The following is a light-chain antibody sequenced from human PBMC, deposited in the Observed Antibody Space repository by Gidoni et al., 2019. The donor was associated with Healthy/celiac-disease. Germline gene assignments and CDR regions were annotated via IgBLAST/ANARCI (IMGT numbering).Light chain of an antibody. Sequence: QPALTPPASVSGSPGQSITISCTVTSSDVGGYNYVSWYQQHPGKAPKLMIYDVSNRPSGVSNRFSGSKSGNTASLTISGLQAEDEADYYCSSYTSSSTGVFGGGTKLTVL. CDR1: SSDVGGYNY. CDR3: SSYTSSSTGV. CDR2: DVS. V-gene: IGLV2-14*01. J-gene: IGLJ3*02.